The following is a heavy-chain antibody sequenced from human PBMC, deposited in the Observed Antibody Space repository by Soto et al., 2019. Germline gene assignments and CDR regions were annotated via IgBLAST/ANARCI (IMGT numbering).Heavy chain of an antibody. Sequence: LSLTCTVSGGSISSSSYYWGWIRQPPGKGLEWIGSIYYSGSTYYNPSLKSRVTISVDTSKNQFSLKLSSVTAADTAVYYCARLGPFAGTIYYFDYWGQGTLVTVSS. CDR3: ARLGPFAGTIYYFDY. CDR2: IYYSGST. D-gene: IGHD1-7*01. CDR1: GGSISSSSYY. J-gene: IGHJ4*02. V-gene: IGHV4-39*01.